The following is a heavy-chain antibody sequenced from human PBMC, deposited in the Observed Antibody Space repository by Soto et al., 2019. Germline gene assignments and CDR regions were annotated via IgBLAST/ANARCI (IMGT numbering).Heavy chain of an antibody. Sequence: EVQLVESGGGLVQPGGSLRLACAASGFTFSSDDMHWVSQTTEKGLEWVAGIGTAGDTYYPGSVKGRFTISRENAKNSLYLQMNSLRAEDTAVYYCARRCSTPCYYYYGMDVWGPGTTVTVSS. V-gene: IGHV3-13*01. CDR1: GFTFSSDD. CDR3: ARRCSTPCYYYYGMDV. J-gene: IGHJ6*02. CDR2: IGTAGDT. D-gene: IGHD2-2*01.